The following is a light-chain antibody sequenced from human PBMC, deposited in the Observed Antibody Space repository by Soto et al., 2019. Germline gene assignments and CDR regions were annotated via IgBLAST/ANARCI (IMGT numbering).Light chain of an antibody. J-gene: IGLJ3*02. CDR1: SSDVGSYNL. V-gene: IGLV2-23*01. CDR2: EGS. Sequence: QSALTQPASVSGSPGQSITISCTGTSSDVGSYNLVSWYQQHPGKAPKLMIYEGSKRPSGVSNRFSGSKSGNTASLTISGLQVEDEADYSCCSYAGSSTWVFGGGTKVTVL. CDR3: CSYAGSSTWV.